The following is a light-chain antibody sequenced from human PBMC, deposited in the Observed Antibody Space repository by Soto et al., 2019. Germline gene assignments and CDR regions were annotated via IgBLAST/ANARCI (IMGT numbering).Light chain of an antibody. CDR2: DVT. J-gene: IGLJ1*01. CDR1: SSDIGGYYY. Sequence: QSALTQPRSVSGSPGQSVTISCTGTSSDIGGYYYVSWYQQHPGKAPKLMIYDVTKRPSGVPDRFSGSKSGTTASLTISGLQAEDEADYYCYSYAGSYTFYVFGTGTQLTVL. CDR3: YSYAGSYTFYV. V-gene: IGLV2-11*01.